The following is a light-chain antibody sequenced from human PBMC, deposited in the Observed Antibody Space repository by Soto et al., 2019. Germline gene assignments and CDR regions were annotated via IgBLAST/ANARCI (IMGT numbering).Light chain of an antibody. Sequence: IVFTKSAASLSLSRGGIATLACRASQSVSSYLAWYQQKPGQAPRLLMYEASNRATGIPARFSGGGSGTDFTLTISSLGPEDFAVYYCQQRSDWPWTFGQGTKVDI. CDR3: QQRSDWPWT. V-gene: IGKV3-11*01. J-gene: IGKJ1*01. CDR1: QSVSSY. CDR2: EAS.